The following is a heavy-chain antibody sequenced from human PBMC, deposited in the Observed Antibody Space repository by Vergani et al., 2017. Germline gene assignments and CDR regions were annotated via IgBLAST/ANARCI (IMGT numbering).Heavy chain of an antibody. V-gene: IGHV3-33*01. CDR3: ASILEILDY. CDR1: GFTFSSYG. J-gene: IGHJ4*02. Sequence: QVQLVESGGGVVQPGRSLRLSCAASGFTFSSYGMHWVRQAPGKGLEWVAVIWYDGSNKYYADSVKGRFTISRDNSKNTLYLQMNSLRAEDTAVYYCASILEILDYWGQGTLVTVSS. CDR2: IWYDGSNK. D-gene: IGHD1-1*01.